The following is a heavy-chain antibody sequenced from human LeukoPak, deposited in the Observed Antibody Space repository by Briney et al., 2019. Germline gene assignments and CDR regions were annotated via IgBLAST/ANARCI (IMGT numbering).Heavy chain of an antibody. CDR2: IYPSGTT. D-gene: IGHD6-19*01. V-gene: IGHV4-4*07. CDR3: AQAVAGPHWCFDV. J-gene: IGHJ2*01. CDR1: GGSIINYY. Sequence: SETPSLTCTVSGGSIINYYWSWIRQPAGKGLEWLGRIYPSGTTNYNPSLNSRVTMSVDRSTNQLSLRLSSVTAADTAVYYCAQAVAGPHWCFDVWGRGTLVTVSS.